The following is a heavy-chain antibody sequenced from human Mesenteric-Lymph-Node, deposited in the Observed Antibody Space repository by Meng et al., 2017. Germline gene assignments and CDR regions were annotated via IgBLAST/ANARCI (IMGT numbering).Heavy chain of an antibody. V-gene: IGHV3-21*01. J-gene: IGHJ5*02. Sequence: GGSLRLSCAASGFTFSSYSMNWVRQAPGKGLEWVSSISSSSSYIYYADSVKGRFTISRDNAKNSLYLQMNSLRAEDTAGYYCARDRSGSSGWQDKGLFDPWGQGTLVTVSS. CDR3: ARDRSGSSGWQDKGLFDP. CDR1: GFTFSSYS. D-gene: IGHD6-19*01. CDR2: ISSSSSYI.